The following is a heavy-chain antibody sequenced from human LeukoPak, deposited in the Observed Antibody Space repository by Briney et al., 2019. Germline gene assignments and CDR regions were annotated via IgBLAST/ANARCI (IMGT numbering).Heavy chain of an antibody. CDR3: ARVWYCSGGSCPPVH. D-gene: IGHD2-15*01. CDR1: GYTFTSYD. CDR2: MNPNSGNT. J-gene: IGHJ4*02. V-gene: IGHV1-8*01. Sequence: ASVKVSCKASGYTFTSYDINWVRQAPGQGLEWMGWMNPNSGNTGYAQKFQGRVTITRDTSTSTVYMELSSLRSEDTAVYYCARVWYCSGGSCPPVHWGQGTLVTVSS.